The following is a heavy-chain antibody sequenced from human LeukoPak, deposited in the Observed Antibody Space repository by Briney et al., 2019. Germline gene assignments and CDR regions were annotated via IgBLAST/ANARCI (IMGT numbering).Heavy chain of an antibody. Sequence: SQTLSLTCTVSGGSISSGGYYWSWIRQHPGKGLEWIGYIYYSGSTYYNPSLKSRVTISVDTSKNQFSLKLSSVTAADTAVYYCARAESLRITMIVVVKGDAFDIWGQGTMVTVSS. CDR3: ARAESLRITMIVVVKGDAFDI. CDR2: IYYSGST. V-gene: IGHV4-31*03. CDR1: GGSISSGGYY. D-gene: IGHD3-22*01. J-gene: IGHJ3*02.